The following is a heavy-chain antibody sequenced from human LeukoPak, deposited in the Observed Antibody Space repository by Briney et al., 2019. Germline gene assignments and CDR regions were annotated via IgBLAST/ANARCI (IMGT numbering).Heavy chain of an antibody. D-gene: IGHD3-10*01. V-gene: IGHV3-7*01. CDR3: ARSYYGSGTSYGMDV. CDR2: IKQDGSEK. J-gene: IGHJ6*02. CDR1: GFTFSSHW. Sequence: PGVSLRLSCAVSGFTFSSHWMSWVRQAPGKGLEWLANIKQDGSEKYYVDSVEGRFTISRDNAKNSLYLQMNSLRAEDTAVYYCARSYYGSGTSYGMDVWGQGTTVTVSS.